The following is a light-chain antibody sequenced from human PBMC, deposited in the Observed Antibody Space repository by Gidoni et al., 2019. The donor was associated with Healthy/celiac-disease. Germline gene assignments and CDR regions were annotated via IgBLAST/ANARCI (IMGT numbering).Light chain of an antibody. CDR2: QDS. J-gene: IGLJ2*01. CDR3: QAWDSSTVV. V-gene: IGLV3-1*01. CDR1: NLGDQY. Sequence: VSVSPGQTASITCAGDNLGDQYACWYQQKPGQSPVLVIYQDSKRPSGFPERFSGTNSGNTATLTISGTQAMDEADYYCQAWDSSTVVFGGGTKLTVL.